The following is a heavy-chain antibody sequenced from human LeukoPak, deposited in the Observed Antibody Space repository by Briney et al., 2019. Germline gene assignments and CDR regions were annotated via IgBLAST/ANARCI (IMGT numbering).Heavy chain of an antibody. V-gene: IGHV3-23*01. D-gene: IGHD2-2*01. CDR2: ISGSGGST. CDR1: GGSISSGGYY. J-gene: IGHJ3*02. Sequence: ETLSLTCTVSGGSISSGGYYWSWVRQAPGKGLEWVSAISGSGGSTYYADSVKGRFTISRDNSKNTLYLQMNSLRAEDTAVYYCAKVVPAAFDAFDIWGQGTTVTVSS. CDR3: AKVVPAAFDAFDI.